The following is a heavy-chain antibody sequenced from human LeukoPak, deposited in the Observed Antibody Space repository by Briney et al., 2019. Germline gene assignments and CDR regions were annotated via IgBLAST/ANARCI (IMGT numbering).Heavy chain of an antibody. CDR1: GGTFSSYA. J-gene: IGHJ4*02. CDR2: IIPILGIA. CDR3: ARDRRSSGDCFDY. V-gene: IGHV1-69*04. D-gene: IGHD6-19*01. Sequence: ASVKVSCKASGGTFSSYAISWVRQAPGQGLEWMGRIIPILGIANYAQKFQGRVTITADKSTSTAYMELGSLRSEGTAVYYCARDRRSSGDCFDYWGQGTLVTVSS.